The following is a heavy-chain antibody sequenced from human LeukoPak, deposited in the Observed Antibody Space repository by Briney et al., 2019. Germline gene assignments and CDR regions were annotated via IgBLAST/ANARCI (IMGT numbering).Heavy chain of an antibody. CDR3: ARKKLYYYGMDV. CDR2: INHSGST. CDR1: GGSFSGYY. J-gene: IGHJ6*02. V-gene: IGHV4-34*01. Sequence: SETLSLTCAVYGGSFSGYYWSWIRQPPGKGLEWIGEINHSGSTNYNPSLKSRVTISVDTSKNQFSLKLSSVTAADTAVYYCARKKLYYYGMDVWGQGTRVTVSS.